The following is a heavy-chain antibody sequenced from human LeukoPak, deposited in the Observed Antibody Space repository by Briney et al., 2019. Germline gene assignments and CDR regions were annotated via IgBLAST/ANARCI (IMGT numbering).Heavy chain of an antibody. CDR1: GFTFSSYG. V-gene: IGHV3-30*18. Sequence: PGGSLRLSCAASGFTFSSYGMHWVRQAPGKGLEWVAVISYDGSNKYYADSVKGRFTISRDNSKNTLYLQMNSLRAEDTAVYYCANIGFFGGSYPANYWGQGTLVTVSS. CDR3: ANIGFFGGSYPANY. CDR2: ISYDGSNK. D-gene: IGHD1-26*01. J-gene: IGHJ4*02.